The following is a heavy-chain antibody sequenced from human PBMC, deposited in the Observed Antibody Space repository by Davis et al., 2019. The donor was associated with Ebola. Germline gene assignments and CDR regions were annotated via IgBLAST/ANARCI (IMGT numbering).Heavy chain of an antibody. Sequence: SSVPVPCKASRCTFSSYAISWVRQAPGQGLEWMGRNIPILGIANYAQKLQGRVTMTTDTSTSTAYMELRSLRSDDTAVYYCARDLGMVREYNFDYWGQGTLVTVSS. D-gene: IGHD3-10*01. CDR1: RCTFSSYA. CDR2: NIPILGIA. J-gene: IGHJ4*02. V-gene: IGHV1-69*10. CDR3: ARDLGMVREYNFDY.